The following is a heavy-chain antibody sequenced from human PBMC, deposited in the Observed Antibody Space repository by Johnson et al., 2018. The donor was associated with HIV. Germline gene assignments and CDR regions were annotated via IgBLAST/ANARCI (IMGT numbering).Heavy chain of an antibody. V-gene: IGHV3-30*04. J-gene: IGHJ3*02. CDR1: GFTFSSYA. CDR2: ISYDGSNK. Sequence: QVQLVESGGGVVQPGRSLRLSCAASGFTFSSYAMHWVRQAPGKGLEWVAVISYDGSNKYYADSVKGRFTISRDNSKNTLYLQINSLRAEDTALYYCARGFSSGYNDAFDIWGQGTMLTVSS. CDR3: ARGFSSGYNDAFDI. D-gene: IGHD3-22*01.